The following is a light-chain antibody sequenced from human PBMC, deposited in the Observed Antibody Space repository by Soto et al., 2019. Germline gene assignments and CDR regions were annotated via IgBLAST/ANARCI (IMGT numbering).Light chain of an antibody. CDR3: QQYNGLIT. V-gene: IGKV1-5*03. CDR2: KAS. J-gene: IGKJ5*01. Sequence: DIPMTPSPSTVSASVGDRVTLTCRASQSISKWLAWYQQQPGKAPNLLIYKASNLKSEVPSRFSGSGSGTESTLTIRSLKPDDFATDYCQQYNGLITFGQGTKLEIK. CDR1: QSISKW.